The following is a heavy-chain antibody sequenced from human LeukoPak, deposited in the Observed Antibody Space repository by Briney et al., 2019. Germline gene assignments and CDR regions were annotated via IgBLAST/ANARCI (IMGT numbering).Heavy chain of an antibody. CDR2: IYYTGST. Sequence: SETLSLTCTVAGGSISGYYWNWIRQPPGKGLEWIGYIYYTGSTNYNPSLKIRVTISVSTSKNQFSLKLSSVTATDTAVYYCARGGYASGWYLDYWGQGTLVSVSS. CDR3: ARGGYASGWYLDY. V-gene: IGHV4-59*01. J-gene: IGHJ4*02. D-gene: IGHD6-19*01. CDR1: GGSISGYY.